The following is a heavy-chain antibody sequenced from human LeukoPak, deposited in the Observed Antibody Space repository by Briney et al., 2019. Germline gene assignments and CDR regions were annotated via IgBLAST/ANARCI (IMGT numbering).Heavy chain of an antibody. D-gene: IGHD3-9*01. Sequence: SETLSLTCAVYGGSFSGYYWSWIRQPPGKGLEWIGEINHSGSTNYNPSLKSRVTISVDTSKNQFSLKMSSVTAADTAVYYCARRDILTGYDGAFDIWGQGTMVIVSS. CDR3: ARRDILTGYDGAFDI. CDR2: INHSGST. J-gene: IGHJ3*02. V-gene: IGHV4-34*01. CDR1: GGSFSGYY.